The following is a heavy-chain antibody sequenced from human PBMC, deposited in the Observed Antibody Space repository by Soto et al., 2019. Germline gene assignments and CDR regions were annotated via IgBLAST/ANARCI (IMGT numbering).Heavy chain of an antibody. CDR1: GVSISSPHHN. Sequence: SETLSLTCTVSGVSISSPHHNWSWIRQYPGKGLEWIGYIHYSGTTNYNPSLKSRVAISVDTSKNHFSLKLSSVTAADTAVYYCARGIQLWPITYYFDYWGQGTLVTVSS. CDR3: ARGIQLWPITYYFDY. J-gene: IGHJ4*02. V-gene: IGHV4-61*03. CDR2: IHYSGTT. D-gene: IGHD5-18*01.